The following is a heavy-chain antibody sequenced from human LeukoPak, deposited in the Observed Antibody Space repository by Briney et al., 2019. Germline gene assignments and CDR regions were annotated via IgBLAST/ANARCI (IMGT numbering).Heavy chain of an antibody. D-gene: IGHD2-2*01. Sequence: GGSLRLSCAASGFTFNTYTMSWVRQAPGKGLEWVSSITSTSSYIFYADSVKGRFTISRDNAKNSLFLQMNGLRAEDTAFYYCARDSPYCTSSDCYLDSWGQGALVTVSS. J-gene: IGHJ4*02. CDR1: GFTFNTYT. V-gene: IGHV3-21*01. CDR3: ARDSPYCTSSDCYLDS. CDR2: ITSTSSYI.